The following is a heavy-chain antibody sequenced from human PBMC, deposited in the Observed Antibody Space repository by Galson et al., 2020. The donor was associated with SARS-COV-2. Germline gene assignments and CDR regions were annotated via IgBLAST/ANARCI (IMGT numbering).Heavy chain of an antibody. J-gene: IGHJ4*02. D-gene: IGHD3-22*01. CDR1: GFTFSSYG. CDR3: AREGQFYYNSSGLVY. CDR2: IWYDGSNK. V-gene: IGHV3-33*01. Sequence: GGSLRLSCAASGFTFSSYGMHWVRQAPGKGLEWVAVIWYDGSNKYYADSVKGRFTISRDNSKNTLYLQMNSLRAEDTAVYYCAREGQFYYNSSGLVYWGQGTLVTVSS.